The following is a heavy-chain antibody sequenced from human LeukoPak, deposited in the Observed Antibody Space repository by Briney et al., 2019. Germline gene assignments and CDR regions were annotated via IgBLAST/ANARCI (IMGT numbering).Heavy chain of an antibody. Sequence: PSETLSLTCTVSGGSISSYYWSWIRQPPGKGLEWIGYIYYSGSTNYNPSLKSRVTISVDTSKNQFSLKLSSVTAADTAVYYCARDMVRGHYYYYGMDVWGQGITVTVSS. J-gene: IGHJ6*02. V-gene: IGHV4-59*01. CDR3: ARDMVRGHYYYYGMDV. D-gene: IGHD3-10*01. CDR2: IYYSGST. CDR1: GGSISSYY.